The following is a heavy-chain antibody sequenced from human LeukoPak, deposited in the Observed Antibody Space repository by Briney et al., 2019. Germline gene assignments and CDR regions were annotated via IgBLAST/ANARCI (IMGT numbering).Heavy chain of an antibody. D-gene: IGHD2-8*01. V-gene: IGHV4-59*01. CDR1: GGSISSYY. CDR2: IYYSGST. Sequence: SETLSLTCTVSGGSISSYYWSWTRQPPGKGLEWIGYIYYSGSTNYNPSLKSRVTISVDTSKNQFPLKLSSVTAADTAVYYCARDQSQNGRFDYWGQGTLVTVSS. CDR3: ARDQSQNGRFDY. J-gene: IGHJ4*02.